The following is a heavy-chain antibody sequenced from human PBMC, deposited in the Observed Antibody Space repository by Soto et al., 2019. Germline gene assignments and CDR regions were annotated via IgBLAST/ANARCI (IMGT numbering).Heavy chain of an antibody. D-gene: IGHD2-8*01. Sequence: ASVKVSCKASGYTFTGYYMHWVRQAPGQGLEWMGRINPNSGVTNYAQKFQGRVTITADTSTSTAYMELSRLRSEDTAVYYCARDSSRYCTNGVCYNFDYWGQGTLVTVSS. CDR3: ARDSSRYCTNGVCYNFDY. CDR2: INPNSGVT. CDR1: GYTFTGYY. J-gene: IGHJ4*02. V-gene: IGHV1-2*02.